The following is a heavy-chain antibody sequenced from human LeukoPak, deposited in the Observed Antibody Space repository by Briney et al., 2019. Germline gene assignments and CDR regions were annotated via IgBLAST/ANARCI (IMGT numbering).Heavy chain of an antibody. Sequence: ASVKVSCKASGYTFTSYGISWVRQAPGQGLEWMGWISAYNGNTNYAQKLQGRVTMTTDTSTSTAYMELRSLRSDDTAVYYCAREGAAYYDILTGYFATNWFDPWGQGTLVTVSS. CDR2: ISAYNGNT. J-gene: IGHJ5*02. D-gene: IGHD3-9*01. V-gene: IGHV1-18*01. CDR1: GYTFTSYG. CDR3: AREGAAYYDILTGYFATNWFDP.